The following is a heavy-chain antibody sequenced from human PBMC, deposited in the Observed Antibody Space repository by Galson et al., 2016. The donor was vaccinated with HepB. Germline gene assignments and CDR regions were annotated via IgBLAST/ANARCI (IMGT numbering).Heavy chain of an antibody. CDR1: GDSVSSHSAA. V-gene: IGHV6-1*01. J-gene: IGHJ6*02. D-gene: IGHD1/OR15-1a*01. CDR3: VEQRKGAPYGMDV. CDR2: TYYRSKWYN. Sequence: CAISGDSVSSHSAAWNWIRQSPSRGLEGLGRTYYRSKWYNDYAVSVKSRIIVNPDTSKNQFSLQLNSVTPEDTAVYYCVEQRKGAPYGMDVWGQGTTVTVAS.